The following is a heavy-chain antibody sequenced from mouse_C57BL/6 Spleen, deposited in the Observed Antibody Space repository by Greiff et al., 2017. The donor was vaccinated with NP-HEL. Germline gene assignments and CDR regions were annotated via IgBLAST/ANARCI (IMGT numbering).Heavy chain of an antibody. D-gene: IGHD3-2*02. CDR2: IHPNSGST. CDR1: GYTFTSYW. CDR3: ASPSQATVDYAMDY. Sequence: QVQLQQPGAELVKPGASVKLSCKASGYTFTSYWMHWVKQRPGQGLEWIGMIHPNSGSTNYNEKFKSKATLTVDKSSSTAYMQLSSLTSEDSAVYYCASPSQATVDYAMDYWGQGTSVTVSS. V-gene: IGHV1-64*01. J-gene: IGHJ4*01.